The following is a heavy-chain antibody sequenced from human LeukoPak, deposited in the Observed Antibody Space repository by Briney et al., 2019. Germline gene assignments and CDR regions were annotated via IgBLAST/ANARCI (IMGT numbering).Heavy chain of an antibody. CDR2: IIPIFGTA. CDR3: ATRGAMVRGVISQNWFDP. D-gene: IGHD3-10*01. CDR1: GGTFNNYT. V-gene: IGHV1-69*06. J-gene: IGHJ5*02. Sequence: ASVKVSCKASGGTFNNYTISWVRQAPGQGLEWMGGIIPIFGTANYTQKFQGRVTMTEDTSTDTAYMELSSLRSEDTAVYYCATRGAMVRGVISQNWFDPWGQGTLVTVSS.